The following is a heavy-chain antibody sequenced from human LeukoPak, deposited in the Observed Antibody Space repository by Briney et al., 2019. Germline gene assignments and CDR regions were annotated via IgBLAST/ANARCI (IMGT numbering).Heavy chain of an antibody. CDR2: IYSGGST. Sequence: PGGSLRLSCAASGFTFSGYYMSWVRQAPGKGLEWVSVIYSGGSTYYADSVKGRFTISRDNSKNTLYLQMNSLRAEDTAVYYCARGGYYDSSGSVDHWGQGTLVTVSS. CDR3: ARGGYYDSSGSVDH. CDR1: GFTFSGYY. V-gene: IGHV3-53*01. D-gene: IGHD3-22*01. J-gene: IGHJ4*02.